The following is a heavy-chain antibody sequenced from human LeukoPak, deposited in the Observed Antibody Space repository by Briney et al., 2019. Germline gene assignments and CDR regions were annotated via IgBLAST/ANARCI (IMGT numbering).Heavy chain of an antibody. J-gene: IGHJ4*02. Sequence: ASVKVSCKASGYTFTSYDINWVRQATGQGLEWMGWMNPNSGNTGYAQKFQGRVTMTRNTSISTAYMGLSSLRSEDTAVYYCARVESVGATHFDYWGQGTLVTVSS. CDR2: MNPNSGNT. V-gene: IGHV1-8*01. CDR3: ARVESVGATHFDY. D-gene: IGHD1-26*01. CDR1: GYTFTSYD.